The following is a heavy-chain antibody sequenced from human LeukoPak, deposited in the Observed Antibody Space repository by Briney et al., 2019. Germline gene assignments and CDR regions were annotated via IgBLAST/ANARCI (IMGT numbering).Heavy chain of an antibody. D-gene: IGHD6-6*01. Sequence: SVKVSCKASGGTFSSYAISWVRQAPGQGLEWMGRIIPIFGTANYAQKFQGRVTITTDESTSTAYMELSSLRSEDTAVYYCAEGWSSSSSFDYRGQGTLVTVSS. V-gene: IGHV1-69*05. CDR1: GGTFSSYA. CDR2: IIPIFGTA. CDR3: AEGWSSSSSFDY. J-gene: IGHJ4*02.